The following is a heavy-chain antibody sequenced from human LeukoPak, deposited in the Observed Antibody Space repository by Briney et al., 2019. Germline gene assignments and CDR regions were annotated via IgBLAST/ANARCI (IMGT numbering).Heavy chain of an antibody. D-gene: IGHD4-17*01. Sequence: GGSLRLSCAASGFNVSSNYMSWVRQAPGKGLEWVSVIYSGGSTYYADSVKGRFTISRDNSKNTLYLQMNSLRAEDTAVYYCARAGEYSDDAFDIWGQGTMVTVSS. J-gene: IGHJ3*02. V-gene: IGHV3-53*01. CDR2: IYSGGST. CDR3: ARAGEYSDDAFDI. CDR1: GFNVSSNY.